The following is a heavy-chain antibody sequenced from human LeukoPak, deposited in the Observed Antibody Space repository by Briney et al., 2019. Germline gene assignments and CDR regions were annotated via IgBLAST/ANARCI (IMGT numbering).Heavy chain of an antibody. D-gene: IGHD6-19*01. CDR2: IYYSGST. CDR1: GGSSSSYY. J-gene: IGHJ2*01. Sequence: SVTLSLTCTGCGGSSSSYYWRWMRQPPGKGLEGIGYIYYSGSTNYNPSLESRVTISVDTSKNQSSLKLSSVTVPDTAVYYCARATAVAGTPYFDLCGRRSLVTVYS. CDR3: ARATAVAGTPYFDL. V-gene: IGHV4-59*01.